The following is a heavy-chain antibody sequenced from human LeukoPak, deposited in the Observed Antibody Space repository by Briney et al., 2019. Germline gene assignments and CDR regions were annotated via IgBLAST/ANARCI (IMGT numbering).Heavy chain of an antibody. V-gene: IGHV1-69*13. D-gene: IGHD1-7*01. CDR3: ARGGTNWNYVSYYYGMDV. CDR1: GGTFSSYA. Sequence: ASVKVSCKASGGTFSSYAISWVRQAPGQGLEWMGGIIPIFGTANYAQKFQGRVTITADESTSTAYMELSSLRSEDTAVYYCARGGTNWNYVSYYYGMDVWGQGTTVTVPS. J-gene: IGHJ6*02. CDR2: IIPIFGTA.